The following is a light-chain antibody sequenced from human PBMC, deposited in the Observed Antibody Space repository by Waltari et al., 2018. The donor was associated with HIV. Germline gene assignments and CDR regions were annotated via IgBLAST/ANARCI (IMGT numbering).Light chain of an antibody. CDR1: QTVHSD. CDR3: QQYKDWPLT. CDR2: GAS. J-gene: IGKJ4*02. Sequence: DIVMTQSPAPLSVFPGERAALSCRASQTVHSDFAWYHQKPGQPPRLLVYGASTRPTGIPARFSGSGYGTDFTLIISSLQSDDFAIYFCQQYKDWPLTFGRGTKVEIK. V-gene: IGKV3-15*01.